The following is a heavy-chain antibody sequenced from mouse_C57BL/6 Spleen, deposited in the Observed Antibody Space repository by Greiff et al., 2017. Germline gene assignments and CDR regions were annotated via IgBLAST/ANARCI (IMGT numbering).Heavy chain of an antibody. CDR3: ARSGIYYDYDWYFDV. V-gene: IGHV1-82*01. CDR1: GYAFSSSW. D-gene: IGHD2-4*01. CDR2: IYPGDGDT. Sequence: QVQLQQSGPALVKPGASVKISCKASGYAFSSSWMNWVKQRPGKGLEWIGRIYPGDGDTNYNGKFKGKATLTADKSSSTAYMQLSSLTSEDSAVYFCARSGIYYDYDWYFDVWGTGTTVTVSS. J-gene: IGHJ1*03.